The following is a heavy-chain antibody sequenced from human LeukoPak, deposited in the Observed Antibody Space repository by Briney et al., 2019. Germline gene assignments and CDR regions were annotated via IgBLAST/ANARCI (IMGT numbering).Heavy chain of an antibody. CDR3: ARNYGGYPY. J-gene: IGHJ4*02. V-gene: IGHV3-7*02. CDR1: GFTFTNAW. D-gene: IGHD4-23*01. CDR2: IKQDGSDK. Sequence: GGSLRLSCAASGFTFTNAWMSWVRQAPGKGLEWVADIKQDGSDKYYVDSVKGRFTISRDNAKNSLYLQMNSLRAEDTSVYYCARNYGGYPYWGQGTLVTVSS.